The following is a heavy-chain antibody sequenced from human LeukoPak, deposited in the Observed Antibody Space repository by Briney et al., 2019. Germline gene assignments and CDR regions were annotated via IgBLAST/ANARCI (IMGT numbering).Heavy chain of an antibody. Sequence: GGSLRLSCAGSGFTFGGYGMHWVRLAPGKGLEWVAAIRYDGSKKYYKDSMKGRFTVSRDNSKNTPYLQMNSLGGEDTAIYYCAREDWGHCSGQTCLGALDIWGQGTMVTVSP. V-gene: IGHV3-33*01. D-gene: IGHD2-15*01. CDR2: IRYDGSKK. J-gene: IGHJ3*02. CDR3: AREDWGHCSGQTCLGALDI. CDR1: GFTFGGYG.